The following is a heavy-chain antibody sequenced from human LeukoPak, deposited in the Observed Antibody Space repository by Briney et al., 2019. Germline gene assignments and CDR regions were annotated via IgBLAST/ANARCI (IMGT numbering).Heavy chain of an antibody. J-gene: IGHJ4*02. V-gene: IGHV3-21*01. CDR2: ISSSSYI. D-gene: IGHD6-13*01. Sequence: GGSLRLSCAASGFTFSSYSMNWVRQAPGKGLEWVSSISSSSYIYYADSVKGRFTISRDNAKNSLYLQMNSLRAEDTAVYYCARDVQGSSWVYYFDYWSQGTLVTVSS. CDR3: ARDVQGSSWVYYFDY. CDR1: GFTFSSYS.